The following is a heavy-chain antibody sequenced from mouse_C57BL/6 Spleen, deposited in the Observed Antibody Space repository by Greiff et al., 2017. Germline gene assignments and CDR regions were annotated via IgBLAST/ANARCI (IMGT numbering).Heavy chain of an antibody. Sequence: VQLQQPGAELVRPGSSVKLSCKASGYTFTSYWMHWVKQRPIQGLEWIGNIDPSDSETHYNQKFKDKATLTVDKSSSTAYMQLSSLTSEDSAVYYCAREGPYGSSSYGGQGTTLTVSS. J-gene: IGHJ2*01. CDR3: AREGPYGSSSY. CDR1: GYTFTSYW. D-gene: IGHD1-1*01. V-gene: IGHV1-52*01. CDR2: IDPSDSET.